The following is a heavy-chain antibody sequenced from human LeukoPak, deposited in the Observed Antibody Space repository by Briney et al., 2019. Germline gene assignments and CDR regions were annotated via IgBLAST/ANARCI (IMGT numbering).Heavy chain of an antibody. CDR3: ARDATVSMDV. D-gene: IGHD4-17*01. CDR2: IYYSGST. Sequence: SETLSLTCTVSGGSISSYYWSWIRQPPGKGLEWIGYIYYSGSTNYNPSLKSRVTISVDTSKNQFSLKLSSVTAADTAVYYCARDATVSMDVWGQGTTVTVSS. J-gene: IGHJ6*02. CDR1: GGSISSYY. V-gene: IGHV4-59*01.